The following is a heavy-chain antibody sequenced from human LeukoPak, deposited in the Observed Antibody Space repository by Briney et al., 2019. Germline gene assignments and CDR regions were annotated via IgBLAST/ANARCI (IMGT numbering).Heavy chain of an antibody. Sequence: GGSLRLSCAASGFTFSDSGMHWVRQAPGKGLEWVAVISYDGSDKYYADSVKGRFTISRDNSKNTVYLQMNSLRAEDTAVYYCARDGLQAVTTLDWYFDLWGRGTLVTVSS. D-gene: IGHD4-17*01. CDR3: ARDGLQAVTTLDWYFDL. J-gene: IGHJ2*01. CDR2: ISYDGSDK. V-gene: IGHV3-30*03. CDR1: GFTFSDSG.